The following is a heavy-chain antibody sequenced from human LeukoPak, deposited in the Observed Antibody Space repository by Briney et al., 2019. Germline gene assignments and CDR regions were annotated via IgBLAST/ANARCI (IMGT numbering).Heavy chain of an antibody. J-gene: IGHJ5*02. D-gene: IGHD4-17*01. CDR3: ARELDDYGDINWFDP. V-gene: IGHV1-69*05. CDR1: GGTFSSYA. Sequence: SVKVSCKASGGTFSSYAISWVRLAPGQGLEWMGGIIPIFGTANYAQKFQGRVTITTDESTSTAYMELSSLRSEDTAVYYCARELDDYGDINWFDPWGQGTLVTVSS. CDR2: IIPIFGTA.